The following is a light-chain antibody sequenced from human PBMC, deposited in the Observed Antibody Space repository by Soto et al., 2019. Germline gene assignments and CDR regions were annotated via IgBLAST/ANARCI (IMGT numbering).Light chain of an antibody. V-gene: IGKV3D-15*01. CDR1: QSVGNN. Sequence: IVMTQSPGTLSVSQGERVTLSCRASQSVGNNLAWHQQKPGQAPRLLIYDASTRATATPERFSGSGSGTDFTLTISRLEPEDFAVYYCHQYDTIVQTFGQGTKVDIK. CDR2: DAS. J-gene: IGKJ1*01. CDR3: HQYDTIVQT.